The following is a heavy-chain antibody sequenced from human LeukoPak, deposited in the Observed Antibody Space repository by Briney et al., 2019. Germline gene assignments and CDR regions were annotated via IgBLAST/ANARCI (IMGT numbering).Heavy chain of an antibody. J-gene: IGHJ4*02. CDR1: GFTFSSYG. Sequence: GGSLRLSCAASGFTFSSYGMHWVRQAPGKGLERVAVISYDGSNKYYADSVKGRFTISRDNSKNTLYLQMNSLRAEDTAVYYCAKDRKQWLERYYFDYWGQGTLVTVSS. D-gene: IGHD6-19*01. V-gene: IGHV3-30*18. CDR2: ISYDGSNK. CDR3: AKDRKQWLERYYFDY.